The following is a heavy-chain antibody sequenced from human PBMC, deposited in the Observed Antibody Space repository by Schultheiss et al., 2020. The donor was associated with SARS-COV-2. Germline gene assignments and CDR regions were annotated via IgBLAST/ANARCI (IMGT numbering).Heavy chain of an antibody. CDR1: GYTFTSYG. J-gene: IGHJ4*02. D-gene: IGHD6-6*01. V-gene: IGHV1-8*02. Sequence: ASVKVSCKASGYTFTSYGISWVRQAPGQGLEWMGGIIPIFGTANYAQKFQGRVTMTRNTSISTAYMELSSLRSEDTAVYYCARVWSYSSSDYWGQGTLVTVSS. CDR2: IIPIFGTA. CDR3: ARVWSYSSSDY.